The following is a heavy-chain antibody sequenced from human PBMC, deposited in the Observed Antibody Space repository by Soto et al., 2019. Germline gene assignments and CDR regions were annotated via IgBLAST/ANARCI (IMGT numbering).Heavy chain of an antibody. CDR1: GFTFSSYW. Sequence: PGGSLRLSCAASGFTFSSYWMSWVRQAPGKGLEWVANIKQDGSEKYYVDSVKGRFTISRDNAKNSLYLQMNSLRAEDTAVYYCASPKGKSTKLRFLEWSNNAFDIWGQGTMVTVSS. CDR3: ASPKGKSTKLRFLEWSNNAFDI. CDR2: IKQDGSEK. V-gene: IGHV3-7*01. D-gene: IGHD3-3*01. J-gene: IGHJ3*02.